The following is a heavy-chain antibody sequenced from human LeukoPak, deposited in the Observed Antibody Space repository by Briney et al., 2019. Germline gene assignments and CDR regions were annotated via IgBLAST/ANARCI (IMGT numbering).Heavy chain of an antibody. V-gene: IGHV3-53*04. J-gene: IGHJ6*02. CDR1: GFTVSSNH. Sequence: GGSLRLSCAASGFTVSSNHMSWVRQAPGKGLEWVSVIYSGGTTYYADSVKGRFTISRHNSKNTLYLQMNSLRDEDTAVYYCAREGARLYGMDVWGQGTTVTVSS. CDR3: AREGARLYGMDV. CDR2: IYSGGTT.